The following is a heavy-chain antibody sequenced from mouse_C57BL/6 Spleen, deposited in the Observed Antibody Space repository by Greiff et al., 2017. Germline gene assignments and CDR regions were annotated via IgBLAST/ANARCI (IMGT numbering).Heavy chain of an antibody. CDR3: ASFDY. V-gene: IGHV1-50*01. CDR2: IDPSDSYT. J-gene: IGHJ2*01. CDR1: GYTFTSYW. Sequence: QVQLQQPGAELVKPGASVKLSCKASGYTFTSYWMQWVKQRPGQGLAWIGEIDPSDSYTNYNQKFKGKATLTVDTASSTAYMQRSSLTSEDSAVYYCASFDYWGQGTTLTVSS.